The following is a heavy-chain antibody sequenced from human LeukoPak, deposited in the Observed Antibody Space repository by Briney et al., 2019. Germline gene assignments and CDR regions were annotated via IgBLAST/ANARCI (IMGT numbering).Heavy chain of an antibody. J-gene: IGHJ4*02. V-gene: IGHV4-34*01. D-gene: IGHD6-19*01. Sequence: SETLSLTCAVYGGSFSGYYWSWIRQPPGKGLEWIGEINHSGSTNYNPSLKSRVTISVDTSKNQFSLKLSSVTAADTAVYYCARASQSIAVVGRGYYFDYWGQGTLVTVSS. CDR2: INHSGST. CDR1: GGSFSGYY. CDR3: ARASQSIAVVGRGYYFDY.